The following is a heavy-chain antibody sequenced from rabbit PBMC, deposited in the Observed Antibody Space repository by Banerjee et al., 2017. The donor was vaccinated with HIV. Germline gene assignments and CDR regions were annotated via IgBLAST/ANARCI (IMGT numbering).Heavy chain of an antibody. CDR3: ARIGTSGWGAVL. CDR2: IYADNSGST. J-gene: IGHJ4*01. CDR1: GFSFSSSYY. D-gene: IGHD4-1*01. V-gene: IGHV1S40*01. Sequence: QSLEESGGDLVKPGASLTLTCTASGFSFSSSYYMCWVRQAPGKGLEWIACIYADNSGSTDYASWATGRFTISKTSSTTVTLQMTSLTAADTATYFCARIGTSGWGAVLWGPGTLVTVS.